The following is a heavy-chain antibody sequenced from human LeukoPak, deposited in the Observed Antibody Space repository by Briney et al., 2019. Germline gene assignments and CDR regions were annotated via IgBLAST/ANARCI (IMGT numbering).Heavy chain of an antibody. D-gene: IGHD6-13*01. CDR3: AKSNGYGLADI. CDR2: IFYSGST. Sequence: SETLSLTCTVSGGSISTSNYYWGWIRQPPGKGLEWIGNIFYSGSTYYSPSLRSRVTISLDTSRNQFSLKLNSVTAADTAVYYCAKSNGYGLADIWGQGTMVTVSS. CDR1: GGSISTSNYY. J-gene: IGHJ3*02. V-gene: IGHV4-39*07.